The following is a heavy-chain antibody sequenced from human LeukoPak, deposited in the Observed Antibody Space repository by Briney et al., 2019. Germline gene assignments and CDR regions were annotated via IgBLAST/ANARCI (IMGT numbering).Heavy chain of an antibody. CDR2: IYYSGST. Sequence: PSETLSLTCTVSGASISSYYWSWIRQPPGKGLEWIGYIYYSGSTNYNPSLKSRVTISLDTSKNQFSLNLSSVTAADTAVYYCARDRQPGDFWGQGTLVTVSS. CDR1: GASISSYY. D-gene: IGHD5-18*01. CDR3: ARDRQPGDF. V-gene: IGHV4-59*01. J-gene: IGHJ4*02.